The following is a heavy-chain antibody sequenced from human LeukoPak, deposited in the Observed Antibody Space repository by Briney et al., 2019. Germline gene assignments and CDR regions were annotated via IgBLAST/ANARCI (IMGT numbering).Heavy chain of an antibody. CDR2: IYYSGST. D-gene: IGHD6-13*01. CDR1: GGSISSYY. Sequence: SETLSLTCTVSGGSISSYYWSWIRQPPGKGLEWIGYIYYSGSTNYNPSLKSRVTISVDTSKNQFSLKLSSVTAADTAVYFCARHPPYSSSWFPFDPWGQGTLVTVSS. J-gene: IGHJ5*02. V-gene: IGHV4-59*08. CDR3: ARHPPYSSSWFPFDP.